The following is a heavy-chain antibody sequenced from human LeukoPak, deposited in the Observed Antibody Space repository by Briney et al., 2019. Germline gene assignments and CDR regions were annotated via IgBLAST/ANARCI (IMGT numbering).Heavy chain of an antibody. Sequence: PGGSLRLSCAASGFTFDDYAMHWVRQAPGKGLEWVSLISGDGGRTYYADSVKGRFTISRDNAKNSLYLQMNSLRAEDTAIYYCASFYDSSGRDYWGQGTLVTVSS. CDR3: ASFYDSSGRDY. D-gene: IGHD3-22*01. CDR2: ISGDGGRT. V-gene: IGHV3-43*02. CDR1: GFTFDDYA. J-gene: IGHJ4*02.